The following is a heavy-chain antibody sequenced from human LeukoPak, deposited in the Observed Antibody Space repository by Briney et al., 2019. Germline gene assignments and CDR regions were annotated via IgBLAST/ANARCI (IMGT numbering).Heavy chain of an antibody. J-gene: IGHJ4*02. CDR3: ARAGWSYYYDSSGYY. D-gene: IGHD3-22*01. Sequence: GGSLRLSCAASGFTFSSYAMSWVRQAPGKGLEWVANIKQDGSEKYYVDSVKGRFTISRDNAKNSLYLQMNSLRAEDTAVYYCARAGWSYYYDSSGYYWGQGTLVTVSS. CDR2: IKQDGSEK. CDR1: GFTFSSYA. V-gene: IGHV3-7*01.